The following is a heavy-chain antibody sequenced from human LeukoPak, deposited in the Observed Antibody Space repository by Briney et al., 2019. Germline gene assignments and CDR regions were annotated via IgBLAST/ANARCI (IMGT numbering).Heavy chain of an antibody. CDR2: ISNNGGYT. J-gene: IGHJ4*02. Sequence: GGSLRLSCAASGFTFSSHAMSWVRQAPGKGLEWVSAISNNGGYTYYADSVQGRFTISRDNSKSTLCLQMNSLRAEDTAVYYCAKQLGYCSDGSCYFPYWGQGTLVTVSS. V-gene: IGHV3-23*01. CDR1: GFTFSSHA. CDR3: AKQLGYCSDGSCYFPY. D-gene: IGHD2-15*01.